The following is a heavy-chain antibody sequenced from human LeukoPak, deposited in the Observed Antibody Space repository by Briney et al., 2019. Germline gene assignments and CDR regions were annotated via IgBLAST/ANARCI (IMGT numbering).Heavy chain of an antibody. D-gene: IGHD3-10*01. Sequence: PSETLSLTCTVSGGSISSYYWSWIRQPPGKGLEWIGYIYYSGSTNYNPSLKSRVTISVDTSKNQFSLKLSSVTAADTAVYYCARRYYYGSGSYFPVGAFDIWGQGTMVTVSS. CDR1: GGSISSYY. V-gene: IGHV4-59*01. CDR3: ARRYYYGSGSYFPVGAFDI. CDR2: IYYSGST. J-gene: IGHJ3*02.